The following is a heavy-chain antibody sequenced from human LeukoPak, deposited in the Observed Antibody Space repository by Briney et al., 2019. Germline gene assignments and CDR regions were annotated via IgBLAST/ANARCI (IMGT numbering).Heavy chain of an antibody. V-gene: IGHV1-2*06. CDR1: GYTFTGYY. J-gene: IGHJ6*02. CDR3: ARDNSGWPDYYYYGMDV. Sequence: GASVKVSCKASGYTFTGYYMHWVRQAPGQGLEWMGRINPNSGGTNHAQKFQGRVTMTRDTSISTAYMELSRLRSDDTAVYYCARDNSGWPDYYYYGMDVWGQGTTVTVSS. D-gene: IGHD6-19*01. CDR2: INPNSGGT.